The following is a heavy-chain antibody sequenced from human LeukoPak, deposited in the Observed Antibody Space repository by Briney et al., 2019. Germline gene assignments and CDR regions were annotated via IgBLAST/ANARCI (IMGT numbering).Heavy chain of an antibody. V-gene: IGHV3-30-3*02. CDR3: AKTQTTEYCSNCWFDP. Sequence: GGSLRLSCAASGFTFSSYAMHWVRQAPGKGLEWVAVISYDGSNKYYADSVKGRFTISRDNSKNTLYLQMNSLRAEDTAVYYCAKTQTTEYCSNCWFDPWGQGTLVTVSS. CDR1: GFTFSSYA. CDR2: ISYDGSNK. D-gene: IGHD2-2*01. J-gene: IGHJ5*02.